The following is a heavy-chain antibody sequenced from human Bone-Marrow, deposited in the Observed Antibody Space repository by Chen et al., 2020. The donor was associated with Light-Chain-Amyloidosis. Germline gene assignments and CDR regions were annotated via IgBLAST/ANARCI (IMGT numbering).Heavy chain of an antibody. D-gene: IGHD2-15*01. CDR1: GYTFPNYW. CDR3: ARLRQCYNFDY. V-gene: IGHV5-51*01. Sequence: EVQLEQSGPEVKKPGESLKISCKGSGYTFPNYWIGWVRQMPGKGLEWMGVIYPVDSEGIYSPSIVGQVTISADKSITTAYLRWRRLKGWDTAMYYCARLRQCYNFDYWGQGTLVTVSS. J-gene: IGHJ4*02. CDR2: IYPVDSEG.